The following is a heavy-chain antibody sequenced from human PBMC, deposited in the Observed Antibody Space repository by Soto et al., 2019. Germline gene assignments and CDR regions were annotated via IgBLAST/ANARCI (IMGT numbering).Heavy chain of an antibody. Sequence: PGGSLRLSCAASGFTFSSYGMHWVRQAPGKGLEWVAVIWYDGSNKYYADSVKGRFTISRDNSKNTLYLQMNSLRAEDTAVYYCARGGGEQDNDYWGQGTLVTVSS. V-gene: IGHV3-33*01. D-gene: IGHD2-21*01. J-gene: IGHJ4*02. CDR2: IWYDGSNK. CDR1: GFTFSSYG. CDR3: ARGGGEQDNDY.